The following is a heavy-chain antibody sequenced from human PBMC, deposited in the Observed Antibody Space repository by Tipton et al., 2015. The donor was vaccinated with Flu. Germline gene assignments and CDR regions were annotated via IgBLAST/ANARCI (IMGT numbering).Heavy chain of an antibody. CDR3: VRLTYYYYDRDV. V-gene: IGHV4-30-4*01. Sequence: TLSLTCTVSGGSISGDNYYWTWIRQSPGKGLEWIGYIFHSGTSFYNPSLKSRLTISVDTSKNQFSLKLNSVTPADTVVYYCVRLTYYYYDRDVWGQGTTVTVSS. J-gene: IGHJ6*02. CDR1: GGSISGDNYY. CDR2: IFHSGTS.